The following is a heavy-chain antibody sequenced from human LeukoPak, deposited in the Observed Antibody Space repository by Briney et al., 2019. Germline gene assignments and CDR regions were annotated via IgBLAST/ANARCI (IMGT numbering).Heavy chain of an antibody. CDR1: GYTFTSYG. CDR3: AKDVGTAAAAVHY. V-gene: IGHV3-33*06. CDR2: IWYDGSNQ. Sequence: SCKASGYTFTSYGIHWVRQAPGKGLEWVAVIWYDGSNQYYADSVKGRFTISRDNSKNTLYLQMDSLRAEDTAVYYCAKDVGTAAAAVHYWGQGTLVTVSS. J-gene: IGHJ4*02. D-gene: IGHD6-13*01.